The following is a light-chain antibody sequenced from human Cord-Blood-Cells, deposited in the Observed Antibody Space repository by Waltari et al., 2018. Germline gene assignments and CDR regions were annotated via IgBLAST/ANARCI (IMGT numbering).Light chain of an antibody. V-gene: IGLV2-14*01. CDR3: SSYTSSSTLV. J-gene: IGLJ1*01. CDR2: EVS. Sequence: QSALTQPASVSGSPGQSITISCTGTSSDVGGYNYVSWYQQPPGKAPKLMISEVSNRPSGVCNRFSGSKSGNTASLTISGLQAEDEADYYCSSYTSSSTLVFGTGTKVTVL. CDR1: SSDVGGYNY.